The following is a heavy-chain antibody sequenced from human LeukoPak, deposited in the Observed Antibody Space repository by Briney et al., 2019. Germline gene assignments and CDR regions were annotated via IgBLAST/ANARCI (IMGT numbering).Heavy chain of an antibody. Sequence: GGSLRLSCAASGFTFSSYEMNWVRQAPGKGLEWVSYISSSGSTIYSADSVKGRFTISRDNAKNSLYLQMNSLRAEDTAVYYCARDGSGWYDYWGQGVLVTVSS. CDR3: ARDGSGWYDY. CDR2: ISSSGSTI. V-gene: IGHV3-48*03. J-gene: IGHJ4*02. D-gene: IGHD6-19*01. CDR1: GFTFSSYE.